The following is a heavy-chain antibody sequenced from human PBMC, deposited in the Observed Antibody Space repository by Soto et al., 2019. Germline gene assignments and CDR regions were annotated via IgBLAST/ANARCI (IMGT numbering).Heavy chain of an antibody. D-gene: IGHD6-19*01. V-gene: IGHV1-2*02. CDR3: AKGVAAATSGWLSPFDT. J-gene: IGHJ4*02. Sequence: ASVKVSCKASGYSFSDFYLHWVRQAPGHGLEWVGWINPTRGGTNYAPQFRDRVTVTADPSISTAYMEFSRLSSDDTAVYYCAKGVAAATSGWLSPFDTWGQGTVVPVSS. CDR2: INPTRGGT. CDR1: GYSFSDFY.